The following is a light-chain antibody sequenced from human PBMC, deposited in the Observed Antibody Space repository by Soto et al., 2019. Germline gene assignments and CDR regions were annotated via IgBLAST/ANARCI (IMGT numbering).Light chain of an antibody. CDR2: DTS. Sequence: EIVMTQSPATLSVSPWEGATLSFMFSQGIGDTLAWYQQKPGQTPRLLIYDTSIRATGVPARFSGSRSGAEFTLTISSLQSEDFAVYYCQHYVNWPLTFGGGTKVDIK. CDR1: QGIGDT. CDR3: QHYVNWPLT. J-gene: IGKJ4*01. V-gene: IGKV3-15*01.